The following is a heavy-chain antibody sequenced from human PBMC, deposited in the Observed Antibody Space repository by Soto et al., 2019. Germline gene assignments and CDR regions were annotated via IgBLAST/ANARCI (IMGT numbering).Heavy chain of an antibody. D-gene: IGHD3-9*01. CDR3: ARAPSVGYYDILTGYYKYYYYYGMDV. J-gene: IGHJ6*02. CDR1: GGSISSYY. Sequence: PSEALSLTCTVSGGSISSYYWSWIRQPPGKGLEWIGYIYYSGSTNYNPSLKSRVTISVDTSKNQFSLKLSSVTAADTAVYYCARAPSVGYYDILTGYYKYYYYYGMDVWGQGTTVT. CDR2: IYYSGST. V-gene: IGHV4-59*01.